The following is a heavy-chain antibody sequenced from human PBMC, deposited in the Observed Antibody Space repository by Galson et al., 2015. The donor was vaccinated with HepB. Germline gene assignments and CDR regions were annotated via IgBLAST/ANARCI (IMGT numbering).Heavy chain of an antibody. CDR3: AKDGTVVVAATPGGGYFDY. V-gene: IGHV3-23*01. J-gene: IGHJ4*02. CDR2: ISGSGGST. CDR1: GFTFSSYA. D-gene: IGHD2-15*01. Sequence: SLRLSCAASGFTFSSYAMSWVRRAPGKGLEWVSAISGSGGSTYYADSVKGRFTISRDNSKNTLYLQMNSLRAEDTAVYYCAKDGTVVVAATPGGGYFDYWGQGTLVTVSS.